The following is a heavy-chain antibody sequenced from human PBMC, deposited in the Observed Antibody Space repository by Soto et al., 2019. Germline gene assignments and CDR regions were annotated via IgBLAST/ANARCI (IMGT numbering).Heavy chain of an antibody. CDR3: ASRIVATETFDY. V-gene: IGHV4-59*08. CDR2: IYYAGST. J-gene: IGHJ4*02. CDR1: GGSISSYY. Sequence: SETLSLTCAGSGGSISSYYWSWIRQPPGRGLEWIGFIYYAGSTKYNPSLNSRVTISVDTSKNQFSLTVTSVTAADTAVYYCASRIVATETFDYWGQGTLVPVSS. D-gene: IGHD5-12*01.